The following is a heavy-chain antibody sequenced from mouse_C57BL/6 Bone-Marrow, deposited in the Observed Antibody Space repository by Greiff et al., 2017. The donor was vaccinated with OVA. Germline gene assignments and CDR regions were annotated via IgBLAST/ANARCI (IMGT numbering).Heavy chain of an antibody. CDR3: ARGGWDDGVVFAY. J-gene: IGHJ3*01. Sequence: DVKLQESGPGLVKPSQSLSLTCSVTGYSITSGYYWNWIRQFPGNKLEWMGYISYDGSNNYNPSLKNRISITRDTSKNQFFLKLNSVTTEDTATYYCARGGWDDGVVFAYWGQGTLVTVSA. CDR2: ISYDGSN. CDR1: GYSITSGYY. D-gene: IGHD4-1*01. V-gene: IGHV3-6*01.